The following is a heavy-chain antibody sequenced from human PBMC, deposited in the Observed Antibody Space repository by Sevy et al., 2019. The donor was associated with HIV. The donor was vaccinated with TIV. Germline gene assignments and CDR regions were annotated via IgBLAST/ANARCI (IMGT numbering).Heavy chain of an antibody. CDR1: GGSFSGYY. CDR2: INHSGST. J-gene: IGHJ6*03. CDR3: ARGRRSYPSYYMDV. Sequence: SETLSLTCAVYGGSFSGYYWSWIRQTPGKGLEWIGEINHSGSTNYNPSLKSRVTISVDTSKNQFSLKLSSVTAADTAVYYCARGRRSYPSYYMDVWGKGTTVTVSS. D-gene: IGHD1-26*01. V-gene: IGHV4-34*01.